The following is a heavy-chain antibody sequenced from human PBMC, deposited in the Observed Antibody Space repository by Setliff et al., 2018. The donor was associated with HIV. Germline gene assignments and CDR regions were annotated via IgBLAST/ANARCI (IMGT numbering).Heavy chain of an antibody. J-gene: IGHJ3*02. CDR2: ISAYNGST. CDR1: GYTFSSYG. Sequence: ASVKVSCKASGYTFSSYGISWVRQAPGQGVEWMGWISAYNGSTNYAQKLQGRVTMTTDTSTSTAYMELRSLRSDDTVVYYCARGYYNFWSGYYDSLLPNPIDALDICGQGTMVTVSS. CDR3: ARGYYNFWSGYYDSLLPNPIDALDI. V-gene: IGHV1-18*01. D-gene: IGHD3-3*01.